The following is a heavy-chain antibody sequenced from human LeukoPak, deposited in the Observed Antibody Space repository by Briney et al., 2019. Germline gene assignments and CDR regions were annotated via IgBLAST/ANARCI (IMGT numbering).Heavy chain of an antibody. Sequence: GASVKVSCKASGYTFTSNYLHWVRQAPGQGPQWMGRINPSDGSTRYAQKFQGRVTMTRDTSTSTVYMELSSLRSEDTAVFFCARELRRGGKRLGDYFDYWGQGTLVTVSS. CDR2: INPSDGST. CDR3: ARELRRGGKRLGDYFDY. J-gene: IGHJ4*02. D-gene: IGHD1-1*01. CDR1: GYTFTSNY. V-gene: IGHV1-46*01.